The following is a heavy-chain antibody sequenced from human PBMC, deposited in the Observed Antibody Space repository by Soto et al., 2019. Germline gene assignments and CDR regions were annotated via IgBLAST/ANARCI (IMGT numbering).Heavy chain of an antibody. CDR1: GFTVSNNY. V-gene: IGHV3-66*01. J-gene: IGHJ5*02. D-gene: IGHD1-26*01. CDR2: IYSGGST. CDR3: ARGGPPTSNWFDP. Sequence: VQLVESGGGLVQPGGSLRLSCAASGFTVSNNYINWVRQAPGKGLEWVSVIYSGGSTYYADSVKGRFTISRDNSKTTLYLQMNSLRAEDTAVYYCARGGPPTSNWFDPWGQGTLVTVSS.